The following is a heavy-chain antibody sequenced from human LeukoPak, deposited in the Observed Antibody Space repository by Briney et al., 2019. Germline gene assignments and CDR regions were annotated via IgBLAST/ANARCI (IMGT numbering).Heavy chain of an antibody. CDR3: ARSQLAAFDI. Sequence: GGSLRLSCAASGFTLSSYWMGWVRQAPGKGLEWVANIKQDESEKYYVDSVKGRFTISRDNAKNSLYLQMNSLRAEDTAVYYCARSQLAAFDIWGQGTMVTVSS. CDR1: GFTLSSYW. CDR2: IKQDESEK. J-gene: IGHJ3*02. V-gene: IGHV3-7*01. D-gene: IGHD5-24*01.